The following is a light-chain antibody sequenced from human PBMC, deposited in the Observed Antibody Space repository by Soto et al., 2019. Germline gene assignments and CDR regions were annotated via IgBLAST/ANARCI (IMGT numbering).Light chain of an antibody. CDR1: QSISSW. Sequence: DIQMTQSPSTLSASVGDRVTITCRASQSISSWLAWYQQKPGKAPKLLIYKASSLESGVPSRFSGSGSGTEFTLTISSLLPDEFATYYCQQYNSYSSFTFGPGTKVDIK. J-gene: IGKJ3*01. V-gene: IGKV1-5*03. CDR2: KAS. CDR3: QQYNSYSSFT.